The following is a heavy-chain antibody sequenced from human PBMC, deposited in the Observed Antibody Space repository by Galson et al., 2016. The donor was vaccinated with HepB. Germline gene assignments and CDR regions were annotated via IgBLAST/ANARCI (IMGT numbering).Heavy chain of an antibody. CDR3: STLNPASPYFDY. Sequence: SLRLSCAASEFTVSNNYMSWVRQAPGKGLEWVSLIYSGGNTRYADSVKGRFTIPRDNSKNTVYLQMTSLRAEDTAVYYCSTLNPASPYFDYWGQGTLVTVSS. CDR2: IYSGGNT. V-gene: IGHV3-53*01. J-gene: IGHJ4*02. CDR1: EFTVSNNY.